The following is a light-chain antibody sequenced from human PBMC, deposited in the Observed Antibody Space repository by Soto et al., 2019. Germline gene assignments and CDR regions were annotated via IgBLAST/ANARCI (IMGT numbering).Light chain of an antibody. J-gene: IGKJ1*01. CDR3: QKYDSAPWT. Sequence: DIQMTQSPSSLSASVRDRVTITCRASQGISNYLAWYQQKPGKVPKLLIYAASTLQSGVPSRFSGSGSGKDLTLTISSLQPEDVATYYCQKYDSAPWTFGQGTKVEIK. V-gene: IGKV1-27*01. CDR1: QGISNY. CDR2: AAS.